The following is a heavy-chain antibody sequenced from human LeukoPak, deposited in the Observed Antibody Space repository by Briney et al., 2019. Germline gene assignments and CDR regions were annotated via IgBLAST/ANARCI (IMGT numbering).Heavy chain of an antibody. CDR3: VRGLWELGD. V-gene: IGHV1-8*01. J-gene: IGHJ4*02. CDR1: GYTFTSYD. Sequence: ASVKVSCKASGYTFTSYDMNWVRQATGQGLEWMGWMNPNSGNTGFAQEFQGRVTMTGDTSISTAYMELTSLRSEDTAVYFCVRGLWELGDWGQGTPVTVSS. CDR2: MNPNSGNT. D-gene: IGHD3-16*01.